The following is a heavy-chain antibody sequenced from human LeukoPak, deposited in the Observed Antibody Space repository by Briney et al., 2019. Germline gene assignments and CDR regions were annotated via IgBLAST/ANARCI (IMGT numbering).Heavy chain of an antibody. CDR3: ARVPARRYYDILTGYSSADY. Sequence: PSETLSLTCTVSGGSISSSSYSWSWIRQPPGKGLEWIGEINHSGSTNYNPSLKSRVTISVDTSKNQFSLKLSSVTAADTAVYYCARVPARRYYDILTGYSSADYWGQGTLVTVSS. CDR1: GGSISSSSYS. D-gene: IGHD3-9*01. CDR2: INHSGST. J-gene: IGHJ4*02. V-gene: IGHV4-39*07.